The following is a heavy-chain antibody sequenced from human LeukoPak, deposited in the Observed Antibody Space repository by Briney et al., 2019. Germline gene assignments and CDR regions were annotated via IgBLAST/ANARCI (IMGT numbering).Heavy chain of an antibody. J-gene: IGHJ4*02. Sequence: PGGSLRLSCAASGFTFSSYEMNWVRQAPGKGLEWVSYISSSGSTIYYADSVKGRFTISRDNSKNTLYLQMNSLRAEGTAVYYCAKDRYSSGWFNFDYWGQGTLVTVSS. D-gene: IGHD6-19*01. V-gene: IGHV3-48*03. CDR1: GFTFSSYE. CDR2: ISSSGSTI. CDR3: AKDRYSSGWFNFDY.